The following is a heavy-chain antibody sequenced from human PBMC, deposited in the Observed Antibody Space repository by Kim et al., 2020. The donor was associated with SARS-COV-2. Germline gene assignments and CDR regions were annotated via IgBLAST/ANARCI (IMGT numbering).Heavy chain of an antibody. D-gene: IGHD6-19*01. J-gene: IGHJ4*02. Sequence: GGSLRLSCAASGFTYDNYAMSWVRQAPGKGLERVSSVSGGGANIYYADSVKGRFTISRDNSKKTLSLQLNSLRGEDTAVYYCAKDGGGWYTSGWYYFDFWGQGILVTVSS. CDR2: VSGGGANI. V-gene: IGHV3-23*01. CDR3: AKDGGGWYTSGWYYFDF. CDR1: GFTYDNYA.